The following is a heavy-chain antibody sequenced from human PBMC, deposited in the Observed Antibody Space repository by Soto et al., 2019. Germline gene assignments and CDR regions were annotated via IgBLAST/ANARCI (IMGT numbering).Heavy chain of an antibody. Sequence: ASVKVSCKASGYTFTGYYMHWVRRAPGEGLEWMGWINPNSGGTNYAQKFQGWVTMTRDTSISTACMELSRLRSDDTAVYYCARHRGYYDILTGYYPYFDYWGQGTLVTVSS. CDR2: INPNSGGT. CDR1: GYTFTGYY. J-gene: IGHJ4*02. V-gene: IGHV1-2*04. D-gene: IGHD3-9*01. CDR3: ARHRGYYDILTGYYPYFDY.